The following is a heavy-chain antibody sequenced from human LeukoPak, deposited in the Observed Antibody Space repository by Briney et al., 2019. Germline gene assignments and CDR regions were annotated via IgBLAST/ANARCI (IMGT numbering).Heavy chain of an antibody. Sequence: SETLSLTCAVYGASFSGYYWSWIRQPPGKGLEWIGEINHSGSTNYNPSLKSRVTISVDTSKNQFSLKLSSVTAADTAVYYCARAPFYCSGGSCLLGPFDYWGQGTLVTVSS. CDR1: GASFSGYY. D-gene: IGHD2-15*01. V-gene: IGHV4-34*01. CDR3: ARAPFYCSGGSCLLGPFDY. J-gene: IGHJ4*02. CDR2: INHSGST.